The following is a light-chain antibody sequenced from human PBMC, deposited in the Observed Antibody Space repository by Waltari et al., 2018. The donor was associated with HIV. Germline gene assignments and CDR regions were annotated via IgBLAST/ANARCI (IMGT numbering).Light chain of an antibody. J-gene: IGLJ3*02. V-gene: IGLV3-10*01. CDR3: YSTDITSHQRV. CDR1: ALPKKY. CDR2: EDS. Sequence: SYELTQPPSVSVSPGQTPRIPCSGDALPKKYAYWYQQRSGQAPVLVIYEDSKRPSGIPERFSGPSSGTMVTLTISGAQVEDEADYYCYSTDITSHQRVFGGGTKLTVL.